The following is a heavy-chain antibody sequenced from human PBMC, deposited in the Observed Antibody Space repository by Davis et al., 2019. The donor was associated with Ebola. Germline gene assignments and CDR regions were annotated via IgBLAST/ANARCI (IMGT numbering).Heavy chain of an antibody. CDR2: LGLSADT. Sequence: GGSLRLSCAASGFAFSNYVMSCVRRAPGKGLEWVSTLGLSADTYYADSVKGRFTISRDNSKNTLYLQMNGLRVEDTAIYYCAKDTSNIWFDVWGQGTMVTVSS. CDR1: GFAFSNYV. V-gene: IGHV3-23*01. D-gene: IGHD1-26*01. CDR3: AKDTSNIWFDV. J-gene: IGHJ3*01.